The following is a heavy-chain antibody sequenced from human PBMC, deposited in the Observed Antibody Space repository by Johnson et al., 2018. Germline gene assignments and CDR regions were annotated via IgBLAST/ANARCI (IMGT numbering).Heavy chain of an antibody. Sequence: QVQLQESGPGLVKPSQTLSLTCTVSGGSISSGGYCWSWIRQHPGKGLEWIGYICYRGRTYYNPSLKSRVTIAVDTSKNQFSLKLSSVTAADTARYYCAREIEDRDYSYGIDGWGQGTKVTVSS. V-gene: IGHV4-31*03. CDR1: GGSISSGGYC. J-gene: IGHJ6*02. CDR2: ICYRGRT. CDR3: AREIEDRDYSYGIDG. D-gene: IGHD2-15*01.